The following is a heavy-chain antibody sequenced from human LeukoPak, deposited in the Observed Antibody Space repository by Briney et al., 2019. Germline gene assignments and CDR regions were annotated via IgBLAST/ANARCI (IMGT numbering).Heavy chain of an antibody. V-gene: IGHV5-51*01. CDR1: GYSFTSYW. D-gene: IGHD6-13*01. Sequence: GESLKIFCKGSGYSFTSYWIGWVRQMPGKGLEWMGIIYPGDSHIRYSPSFQGQVTISADKSTNTAYLQWSSLKASDTAMYYCARRIPATLGSFDIWGQGTMVTVSS. CDR3: ARRIPATLGSFDI. CDR2: IYPGDSHI. J-gene: IGHJ3*02.